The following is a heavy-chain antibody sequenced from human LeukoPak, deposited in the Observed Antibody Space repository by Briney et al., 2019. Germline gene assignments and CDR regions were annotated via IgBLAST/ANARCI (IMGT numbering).Heavy chain of an antibody. CDR3: SRDIAARRLDY. V-gene: IGHV3-33*01. CDR1: GFTFKNHG. CDR2: IWYDGSNK. D-gene: IGHD6-6*01. Sequence: PGRSLRLSCAASGFTFKNHGMRWVRQAPGKGLEWVAVIWYDGSNKYYADSVKGRFTISRDNSKNTLYLEMTSLRADDTAVYYCSRDIAARRLDYWGQGTLVTVSS. J-gene: IGHJ4*02.